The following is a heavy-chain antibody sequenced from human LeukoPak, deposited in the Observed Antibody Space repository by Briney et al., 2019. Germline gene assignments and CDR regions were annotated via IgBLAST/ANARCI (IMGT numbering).Heavy chain of an antibody. CDR2: IYYSGST. Sequence: SETLSLTCTVSGGSISSYYWSWIRQPPGKGLEWIGYIYYSGSTNYNPSLKSRVTISVDTSKNQFSLKLSSVTAADTAVYYCARDHRTMVRGVLSNWFDPWGQGTLVTVSS. CDR3: ARDHRTMVRGVLSNWFDP. D-gene: IGHD3-10*01. CDR1: GGSISSYY. J-gene: IGHJ5*02. V-gene: IGHV4-59*01.